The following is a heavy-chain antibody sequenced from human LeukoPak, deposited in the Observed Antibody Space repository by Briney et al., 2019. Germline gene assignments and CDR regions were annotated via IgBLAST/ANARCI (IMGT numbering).Heavy chain of an antibody. J-gene: IGHJ2*01. D-gene: IGHD6-19*01. Sequence: SETLSLTCTVSGGSISSSSYYWGWIRQPPGKGLEWIGSIYYSGSTYYNPSLKSRVTISVDTSKNQFSLKQSSVTAADTAVYYCARCPSSGWYLEYWYFDLWGRGTLVTVSS. CDR3: ARCPSSGWYLEYWYFDL. CDR2: IYYSGST. CDR1: GGSISSSSYY. V-gene: IGHV4-39*01.